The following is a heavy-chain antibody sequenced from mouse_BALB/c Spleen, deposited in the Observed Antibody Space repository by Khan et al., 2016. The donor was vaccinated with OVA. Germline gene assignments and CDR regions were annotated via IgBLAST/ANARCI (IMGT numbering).Heavy chain of an antibody. CDR2: IWGDGST. Sequence: VQLQQSGPGLVAPSQSLSITCTVSGFSLTGYGVNWVRQPPGKGLEWLGMIWGDGSTDYNSALKSRLSISKDNSKSKVFLKMNSLHNDDTARYYCASAYYGNYREAMDYWGQGTSVTVSS. V-gene: IGHV2-6-7*01. CDR3: ASAYYGNYREAMDY. CDR1: GFSLTGYG. D-gene: IGHD2-10*01. J-gene: IGHJ4*01.